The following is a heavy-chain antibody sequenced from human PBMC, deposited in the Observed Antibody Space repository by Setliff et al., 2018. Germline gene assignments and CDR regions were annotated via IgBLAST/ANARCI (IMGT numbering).Heavy chain of an antibody. CDR2: ISTSGNT. J-gene: IGHJ2*01. V-gene: IGHV4-4*07. Sequence: SETLSLTCTVSGGSIINSYYWSWIRQPAGKGLEWIGRISTSGNTNYNPSLKSRVTVSLDTSKNQFSLKLTSMTAADTAVYYCARSPDRWLGYFDLWGRGTQVT. CDR3: ARSPDRWLGYFDL. CDR1: GGSIINSYY. D-gene: IGHD5-12*01.